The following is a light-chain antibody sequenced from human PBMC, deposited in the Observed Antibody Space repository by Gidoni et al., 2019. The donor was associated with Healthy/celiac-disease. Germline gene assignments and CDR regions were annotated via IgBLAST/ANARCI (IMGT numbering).Light chain of an antibody. CDR2: GNS. Sequence: QSVLTPPPSVSGAPGQRVTISCTGSSSNIGAGYDVHWYQQLPGTAPKLLIYGNSNRPSGVPDRFSGSKSGTSASLASTGLQAEDEADYYCQSYDSSLSGYVFGTGTKVTV. CDR1: SSNIGAGYD. CDR3: QSYDSSLSGYV. J-gene: IGLJ1*01. V-gene: IGLV1-40*01.